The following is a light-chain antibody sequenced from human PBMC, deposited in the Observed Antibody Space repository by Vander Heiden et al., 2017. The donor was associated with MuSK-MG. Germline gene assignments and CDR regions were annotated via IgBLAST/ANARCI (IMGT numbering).Light chain of an antibody. Sequence: QSPLPQPPSVSGSPGPPITISCTGTNSDIGGYNLVSWYQQHPGKAPKLIIFEVTKRPSGVSSRFSGSKSANTASLTITGLQAEDEADYSCSSFSGGGTSYIFGPGTTVTVL. CDR3: SSFSGGGTSYI. CDR2: EVT. CDR1: NSDIGGYNL. J-gene: IGLJ1*01. V-gene: IGLV2-23*02.